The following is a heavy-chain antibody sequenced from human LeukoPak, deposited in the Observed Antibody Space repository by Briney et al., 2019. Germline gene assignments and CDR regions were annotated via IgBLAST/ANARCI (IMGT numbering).Heavy chain of an antibody. CDR1: GFTFSSYA. V-gene: IGHV3-30*04. D-gene: IGHD3-9*01. J-gene: IGHJ6*04. CDR3: ARSYYDILTGFVDV. Sequence: GRSLRLSCAASGFTFSSYAMHWVRQAPGKGLXXXXVISYDGSNKYYADSVKGRFTISRDNSKNTLYLQMNSLRAEDTAVYYCARSYYDILTGFVDVWGKGTTVTVSS. CDR2: ISYDGSNK.